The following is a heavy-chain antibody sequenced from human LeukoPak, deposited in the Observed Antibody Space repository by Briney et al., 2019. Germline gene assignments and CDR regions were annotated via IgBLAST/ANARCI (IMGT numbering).Heavy chain of an antibody. J-gene: IGHJ6*03. D-gene: IGHD3-10*01. CDR2: INHSGST. CDR1: GGSFSGYY. Sequence: PSETLSLTCAVYGGSFSGYYWSWIRQPPGKGLEWIGEINHSGSTNYNPSLKSRVTISVDTSKNQFSLKLSSVTAADTAVYYCARDAPYGSGSYYYYYYMDVWGKGTTVTVSS. V-gene: IGHV4-34*01. CDR3: ARDAPYGSGSYYYYYYMDV.